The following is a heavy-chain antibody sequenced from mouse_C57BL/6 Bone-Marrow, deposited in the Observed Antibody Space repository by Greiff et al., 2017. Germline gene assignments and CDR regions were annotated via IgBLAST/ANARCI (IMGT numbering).Heavy chain of an antibody. CDR3: ARRTTVVATDWYFDV. CDR1: GYTFTSYW. V-gene: IGHV1-64*01. J-gene: IGHJ1*03. Sequence: QVHVKQPGAELVKPGASVKLSCKASGYTFTSYWMHWVKQRPGQGLEWIGMIHPNSGSTNYNEKFKSKATLTVDKSSSTAYMQLSSLTSEDSAVYYCARRTTVVATDWYFDVWGTGTTVTVSS. CDR2: IHPNSGST. D-gene: IGHD1-1*01.